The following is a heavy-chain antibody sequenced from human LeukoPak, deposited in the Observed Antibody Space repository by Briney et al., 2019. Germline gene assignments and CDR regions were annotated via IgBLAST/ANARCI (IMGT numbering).Heavy chain of an antibody. CDR3: AKGISWGCDY. J-gene: IGHJ4*02. V-gene: IGHV3-30*02. CDR1: GFTFSSYA. CDR2: IRYDGSNK. Sequence: GGSLRLSCAASGFTFSSYAMSWVRQAPGKGLEWVAFIRYDGSNKYYADSVKGRFTISRDNSKNTLYLQMNSLRAEDMAVYYCAKGISWGCDYWGQGTLVTVSS. D-gene: IGHD6-13*01.